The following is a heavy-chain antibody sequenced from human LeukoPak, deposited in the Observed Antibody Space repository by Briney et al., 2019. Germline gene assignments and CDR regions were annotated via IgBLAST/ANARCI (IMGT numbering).Heavy chain of an antibody. V-gene: IGHV1-69*13. Sequence: SVKVSCKASGGTFSSYAITWVRQAPGQGLEWMGGIIPIFGTANYAQKFQGRVTITADESTSTAYMELSSLRSEDTAVYYCASLGDYYYGSGIHTSRFDYWGQGTLVTVSS. CDR2: IIPIFGTA. CDR1: GGTFSSYA. D-gene: IGHD3-10*01. J-gene: IGHJ4*02. CDR3: ASLGDYYYGSGIHTSRFDY.